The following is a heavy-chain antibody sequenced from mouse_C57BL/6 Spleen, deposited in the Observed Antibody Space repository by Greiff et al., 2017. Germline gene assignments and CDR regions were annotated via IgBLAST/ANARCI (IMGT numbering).Heavy chain of an antibody. CDR3: TRAGDGGYFDV. D-gene: IGHD3-2*02. CDR2: IDPEDGET. J-gene: IGHJ1*03. Sequence: EVQLQQSGAELVKPGASVKLSCTASGFNIKDYYMHWVQQRTEQGLEWIGRIDPEDGETKYAPKFQGQDTISADTYSNTAYLQLSSLTSEDTAVYYGTRAGDGGYFDVWGTGTTVTVSS. CDR1: GFNIKDYY. V-gene: IGHV14-2*01.